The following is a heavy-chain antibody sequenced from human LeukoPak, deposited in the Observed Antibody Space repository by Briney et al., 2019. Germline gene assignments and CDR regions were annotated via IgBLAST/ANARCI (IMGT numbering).Heavy chain of an antibody. CDR3: ARLSTYVYYFDY. CDR1: GGSISSYY. V-gene: IGHV4-59*08. D-gene: IGHD3-16*01. Sequence: SETLSLTCTVSGGSISSYYWSWIRQPPGKGLEWIGYIYYSGSTNYNPSLKSRVTISVDTSKNQFSLKLSSVTAADTAVYYCARLSTYVYYFDYWGQGTLVTVSS. CDR2: IYYSGST. J-gene: IGHJ4*02.